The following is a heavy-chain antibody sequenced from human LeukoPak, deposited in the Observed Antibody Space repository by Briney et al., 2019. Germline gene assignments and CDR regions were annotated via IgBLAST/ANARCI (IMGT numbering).Heavy chain of an antibody. CDR3: ANVGGWFGEPNFDY. Sequence: GGSLRLSCAASGFTVSSNYMSWVRQAPGKGLEWVSVICSGGSTYYADPVKGRFTISRDNSKNTLWLQMNSLRAEDTAVYYCANVGGWFGEPNFDYWGQGALVIVSS. CDR1: GFTVSSNY. V-gene: IGHV3-53*01. CDR2: ICSGGST. J-gene: IGHJ4*02. D-gene: IGHD3-10*01.